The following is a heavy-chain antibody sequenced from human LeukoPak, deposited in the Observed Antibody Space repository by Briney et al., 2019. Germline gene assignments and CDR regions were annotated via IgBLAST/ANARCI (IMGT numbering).Heavy chain of an antibody. CDR2: ISPSGGST. J-gene: IGHJ4*02. CDR1: GYTFTRYY. D-gene: IGHD5-12*01. Sequence: ASVKVSCKAFGYTFTRYYMHWVRQAPGQGPEWMGVISPSGGSTTYAQKFQGRVTLTRDMSTSTDYLELSSLRSEDTAVYYCARSRYSGYDFFDYWGQGTLVTVSS. CDR3: ARSRYSGYDFFDY. V-gene: IGHV1-46*01.